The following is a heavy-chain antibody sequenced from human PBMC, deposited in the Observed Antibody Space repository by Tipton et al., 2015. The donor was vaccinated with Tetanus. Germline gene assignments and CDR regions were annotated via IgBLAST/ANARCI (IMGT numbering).Heavy chain of an antibody. CDR2: ISGSGGST. D-gene: IGHD3-3*01. CDR1: GFTFSSYA. J-gene: IGHJ6*02. CDR3: AKDGTDDFWSGYPPMDV. Sequence: SLRLSCAASGFTFSSYAMSWVRQAPGKGLEWVSAISGSGGSTYYADSVKGRFTISRDNSKNTLYLQMNSLRAEDTAVYYCAKDGTDDFWSGYPPMDVWGQGTTVTVSS. V-gene: IGHV3-23*01.